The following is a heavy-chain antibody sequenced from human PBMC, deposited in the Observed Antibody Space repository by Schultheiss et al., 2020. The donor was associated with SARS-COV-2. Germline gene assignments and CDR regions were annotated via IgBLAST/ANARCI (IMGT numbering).Heavy chain of an antibody. CDR1: GFTFLSYA. D-gene: IGHD6-13*01. Sequence: GGSLRLSCAAFGFTFLSYAIHWVRQAPGKGLEWVSAISGSGGSTYYADSVKGRFTISRDNAKNSLYLQMNSLRAEDTAVYYCAKEDSSSWAIGDDAFDIWGQGTMVTVSS. CDR3: AKEDSSSWAIGDDAFDI. CDR2: ISGSGGST. J-gene: IGHJ3*02. V-gene: IGHV3-23*01.